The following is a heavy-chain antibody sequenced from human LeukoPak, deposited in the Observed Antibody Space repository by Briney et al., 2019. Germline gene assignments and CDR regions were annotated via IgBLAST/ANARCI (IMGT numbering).Heavy chain of an antibody. CDR2: ISSSGSTI. V-gene: IGHV3-11*01. CDR1: GFTFSDYY. Sequence: GGSLRLSCAASGFTFSDYYMSWIRQAPGKGLEWVSYISSSGSTIYYADSVKGRFTISRDNAKNSLYLRMNSLRAEDTAVYYCARVRYSSSSFWFDPWGQGTLVTVSS. D-gene: IGHD6-6*01. CDR3: ARVRYSSSSFWFDP. J-gene: IGHJ5*02.